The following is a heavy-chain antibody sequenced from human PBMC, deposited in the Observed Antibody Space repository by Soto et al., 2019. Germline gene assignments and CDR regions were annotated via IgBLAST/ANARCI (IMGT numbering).Heavy chain of an antibody. Sequence: PLETLCVTRSVSGGSSITTAYCWGWLSQPPGKGLEWVGSVYYSGSTYYNPSLKSRVTIAVDTSMNQFSLMLSSVTAADMAVYFCARAPADYSHDYWGRGTLVTVSS. J-gene: IGHJ4*01. CDR3: ARAPADYSHDY. V-gene: IGHV4-39*01. D-gene: IGHD4-4*01. CDR1: GGSSITTAYC. CDR2: VYYSGST.